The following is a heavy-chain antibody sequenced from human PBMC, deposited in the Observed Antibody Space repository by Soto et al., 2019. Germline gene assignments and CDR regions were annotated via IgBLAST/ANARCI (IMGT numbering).Heavy chain of an antibody. CDR1: GFTFSSYW. CDR2: INSDGSST. J-gene: IGHJ4*02. CDR3: ARDPLTYYYDSSGYYYVA. V-gene: IGHV3-74*01. Sequence: PGGSLRLSCAASGFTFSSYWMHWVRQAPGKGLVWVSRINSDGSSTSYADSVKGRFTISRDNAKNTLYLQMNSLRAEDTAVYYCARDPLTYYYDSSGYYYVAWGQGTLVTVSS. D-gene: IGHD3-22*01.